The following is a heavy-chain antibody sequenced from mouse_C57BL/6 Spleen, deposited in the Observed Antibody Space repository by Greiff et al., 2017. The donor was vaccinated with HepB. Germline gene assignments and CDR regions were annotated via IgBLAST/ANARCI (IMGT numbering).Heavy chain of an antibody. CDR3: ARRGDYYGSSYVYWYFDV. D-gene: IGHD1-1*01. Sequence: QVQLQQPGAELVMPGASVKLSCKASGYTFTSYWMHWVKQRPGQGLEWIGEIDPSDSYTNYNQKFKGKSTLTVDKSSSTAYMQLSSLTSEDSAVYYCARRGDYYGSSYVYWYFDVWGTGTTVTVSS. V-gene: IGHV1-69*01. CDR1: GYTFTSYW. CDR2: IDPSDSYT. J-gene: IGHJ1*03.